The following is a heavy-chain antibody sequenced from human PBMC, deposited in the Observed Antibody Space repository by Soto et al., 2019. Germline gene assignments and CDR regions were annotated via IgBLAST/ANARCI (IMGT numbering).Heavy chain of an antibody. CDR3: AIVETCSSTSCYSVFDY. J-gene: IGHJ4*02. Sequence: EVQLVESGGGLVQPGGSLRLSCAASGFTFSSYWMHWVRQAPGKGLVWVSRINSDGSSTTYADSVKGRFTISGDNAKNTLYRQMNSLRAEDTAVYYCAIVETCSSTSCYSVFDYWGQGTLVTVSS. CDR1: GFTFSSYW. D-gene: IGHD2-2*01. CDR2: INSDGSST. V-gene: IGHV3-74*03.